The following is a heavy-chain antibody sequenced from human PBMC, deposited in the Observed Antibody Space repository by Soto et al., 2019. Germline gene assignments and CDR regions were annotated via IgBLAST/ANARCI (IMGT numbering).Heavy chain of an antibody. D-gene: IGHD2-21*01. J-gene: IGHJ4*02. Sequence: QLQLQESGPGLVKPSETLSLTCTVSGASISSSNFYWGWIRQPPGKGLEWIGGFYYGGNTYYNPSLKSRVTISVDTSKNQFSLNLSSVTAADTAVYYCAKHIPWGPLDYWGQGTLFIVSS. CDR2: FYYGGNT. CDR1: GASISSSNFY. CDR3: AKHIPWGPLDY. V-gene: IGHV4-39*01.